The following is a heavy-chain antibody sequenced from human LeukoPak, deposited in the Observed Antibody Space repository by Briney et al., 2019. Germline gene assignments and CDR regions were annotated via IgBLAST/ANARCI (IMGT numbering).Heavy chain of an antibody. Sequence: GGSLRLSCAASGFTFSDYYMSWIRQAPGKGLEWVSYISTSSSYTNYADSVKGRFTISRDNAKDSLYLQMNSLRAEDTAVYYCARVSSDAGYYFPDYWGQGTLVTVSS. CDR1: GFTFSDYY. CDR2: ISTSSSYT. CDR3: ARVSSDAGYYFPDY. D-gene: IGHD3-22*01. V-gene: IGHV3-11*06. J-gene: IGHJ4*02.